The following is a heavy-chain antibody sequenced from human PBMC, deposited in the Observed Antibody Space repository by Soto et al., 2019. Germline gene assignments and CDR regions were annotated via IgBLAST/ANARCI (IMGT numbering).Heavy chain of an antibody. CDR3: ARTTYYDFWSGYQDEYYFDY. J-gene: IGHJ4*02. CDR2: IKQDGSEK. V-gene: IGHV3-7*01. Sequence: EVQLVESGGGLVQPGGSLRLSCAASGFTFSSYWMSWVRQAPGKGLEWVANIKQDGSEKYYVDSVKGRFTISRDNAKNSLYLQMNSLRGEDTAVYYCARTTYYDFWSGYQDEYYFDYWGQGTLVTVSS. CDR1: GFTFSSYW. D-gene: IGHD3-3*01.